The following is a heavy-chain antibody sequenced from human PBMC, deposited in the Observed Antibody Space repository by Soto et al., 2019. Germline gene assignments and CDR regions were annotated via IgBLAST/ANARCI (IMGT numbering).Heavy chain of an antibody. CDR3: ARGSGGSCPRRFDP. CDR2: TYYRSKWYN. D-gene: IGHD2-15*01. V-gene: IGHV6-1*01. Sequence: PSQTLSLTCAISGDSVSSNSVAWNWIRRSPSRGLEWLGRTYYRSKWYNDYAVSVKSRITINPDTSKNQFSLQLNSVTPEDTAVYYCARGSGGSCPRRFDPWGQGTLVTVSS. J-gene: IGHJ5*02. CDR1: GDSVSSNSVA.